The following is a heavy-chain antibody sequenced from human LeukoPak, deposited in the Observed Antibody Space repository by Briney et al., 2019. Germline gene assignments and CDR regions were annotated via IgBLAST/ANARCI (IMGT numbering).Heavy chain of an antibody. Sequence: GASVKVSCKASGYTFTSYGISWVRQAPGQGLEWMGRINPNSGGTNYAQKFQGRVTMTRDTSISTAYMELSRLRSDDTAVYYCARGGRGIVEDWGQGTLVTVSS. D-gene: IGHD1-26*01. CDR1: GYTFTSYG. CDR3: ARGGRGIVED. J-gene: IGHJ4*02. CDR2: INPNSGGT. V-gene: IGHV1-2*06.